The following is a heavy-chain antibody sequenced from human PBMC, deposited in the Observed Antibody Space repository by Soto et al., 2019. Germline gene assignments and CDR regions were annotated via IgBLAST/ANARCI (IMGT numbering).Heavy chain of an antibody. J-gene: IGHJ3*02. CDR2: ISGSGGST. D-gene: IGHD2-2*01. CDR1: GFTFSSYA. CDR3: ANLAPSLYCSSTSCPDAFDI. V-gene: IGHV3-23*01. Sequence: GGSLRLSCAASGFTFSSYAMSWVRQAPGKGLEWVSAISGSGGSTYYADSVKGRFTISRDNSKNTLYLQMNSLRAEDTAVYYCANLAPSLYCSSTSCPDAFDIWGQGTMVTVSS.